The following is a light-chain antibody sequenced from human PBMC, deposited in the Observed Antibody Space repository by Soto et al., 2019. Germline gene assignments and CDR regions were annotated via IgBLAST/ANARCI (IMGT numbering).Light chain of an antibody. V-gene: IGKV3-15*01. CDR3: QQYDDWPET. Sequence: EKVMTQSPATLSVSPGERATLSCRASQSVSSNLAWYQQKLGQAPRLLIYDASTRATGIPARFSGSGSGTEFTLTISSLQSEDLAVYYCQQYDDWPETFGQGTKVDIK. J-gene: IGKJ1*01. CDR1: QSVSSN. CDR2: DAS.